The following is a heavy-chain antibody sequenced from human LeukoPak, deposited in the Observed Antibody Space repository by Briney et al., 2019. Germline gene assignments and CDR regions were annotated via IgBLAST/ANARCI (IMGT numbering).Heavy chain of an antibody. J-gene: IGHJ4*02. D-gene: IGHD6-19*01. CDR2: INHSGST. CDR3: ARGGLAVAGTGDFDY. Sequence: SETLSLTCAVYGGSFSGYYWSWIRQPPGKGLEWIGEINHSGSTNYNPSLKSRVTISVDTSKNQFSLKLSSVTAADTAVYYCARGGLAVAGTGDFDYWGQGTLVTVSS. CDR1: GGSFSGYY. V-gene: IGHV4-34*01.